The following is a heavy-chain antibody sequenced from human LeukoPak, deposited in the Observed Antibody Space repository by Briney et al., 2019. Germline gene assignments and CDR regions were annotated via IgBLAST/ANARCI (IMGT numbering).Heavy chain of an antibody. CDR2: ISGSGNDI. D-gene: IGHD3/OR15-3a*01. J-gene: IGHJ4*02. CDR3: GAHAGRTGSDD. CDR1: GFIFSGYY. V-gene: IGHV3-11*01. Sequence: GGSLRLSCATSGFIFSGYYMSWIRQAPGKGLEWVSYISGSGNDISYADSVKGRFTISRDNAKGSLYLQMNSLRAADTAVYYCGAHAGRTGSDDWGQGTLVTVSS.